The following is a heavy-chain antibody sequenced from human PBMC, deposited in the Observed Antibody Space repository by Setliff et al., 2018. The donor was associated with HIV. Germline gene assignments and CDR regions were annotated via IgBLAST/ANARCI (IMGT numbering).Heavy chain of an antibody. CDR3: ARGTAYYNFWSGYSQDYYYYMDV. Sequence: TSETLSLTCAVYGGSFSGYYWSWIRQSPGKGLEWIGEINHSGSTKYNPSLQSRVTISVDTSKNQFSLTLSSVTAADTAVYYCARGTAYYNFWSGYSQDYYYYMDVWGKGTTVTVSS. D-gene: IGHD3-3*01. V-gene: IGHV4-34*01. CDR1: GGSFSGYY. CDR2: INHSGST. J-gene: IGHJ6*03.